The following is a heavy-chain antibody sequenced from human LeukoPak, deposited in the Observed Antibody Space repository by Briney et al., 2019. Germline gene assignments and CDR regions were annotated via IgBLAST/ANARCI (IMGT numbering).Heavy chain of an antibody. CDR1: GGSISSYY. J-gene: IGHJ4*02. CDR3: ASSAMVPYYFDY. Sequence: SETLSLTCTVSGGSISSYYWSWIRQPPGKGLEWIGYIYYSGSTNYNPSLKSRVTISVDTSKNQFSLKLSSVTAADTAAYYCASSAMVPYYFDYWGQGTLVTVSS. D-gene: IGHD3-10*01. CDR2: IYYSGST. V-gene: IGHV4-59*01.